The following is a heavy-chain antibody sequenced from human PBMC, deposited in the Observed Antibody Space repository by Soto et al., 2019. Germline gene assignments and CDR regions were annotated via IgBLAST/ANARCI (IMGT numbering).Heavy chain of an antibody. D-gene: IGHD3-10*01. CDR3: VKDKLYTFGSGSYYNY. J-gene: IGHJ4*02. Sequence: GGSLRLSCSASGFTFSSYSMHWVRQAPGKGLEYVSAISGNGGSAYYADSVKGRFTVSRDNSKNTLYLQMSGLRAEDTAVYYCVKDKLYTFGSGSYYNYWGQGTLVTVSS. V-gene: IGHV3-64D*06. CDR1: GFTFSSYS. CDR2: ISGNGGSA.